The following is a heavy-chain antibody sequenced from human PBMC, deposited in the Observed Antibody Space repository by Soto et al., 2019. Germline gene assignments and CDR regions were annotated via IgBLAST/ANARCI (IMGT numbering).Heavy chain of an antibody. Sequence: SETLSLTCTVSGGSISSYYWSWIRQPPGKGLEWIGYIYYSGSTNYNPSLKSRVTISVDTSKNQFSLKLSSVTAADTAVYYCARRRGYCSGGSCYYFDYWGQGTLVTVSS. D-gene: IGHD2-15*01. CDR3: ARRRGYCSGGSCYYFDY. CDR1: GGSISSYY. J-gene: IGHJ4*02. V-gene: IGHV4-59*08. CDR2: IYYSGST.